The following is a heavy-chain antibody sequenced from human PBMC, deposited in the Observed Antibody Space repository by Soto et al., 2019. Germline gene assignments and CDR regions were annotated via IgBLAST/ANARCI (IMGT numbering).Heavy chain of an antibody. Sequence: EVQLLESGGGLVQPGGSLRLSCAASGFTFSSYAMSWVRQAPGKGLEWVSAISGSGGSTYYADSVKGRFTISRDNSKNTLYLQMNSLRAEDTAVYYCAKGWRSLLDVVVVPAEWGQGTLVTVSS. CDR1: GFTFSSYA. J-gene: IGHJ4*02. CDR3: AKGWRSLLDVVVVPAE. CDR2: ISGSGGST. V-gene: IGHV3-23*01. D-gene: IGHD2-2*01.